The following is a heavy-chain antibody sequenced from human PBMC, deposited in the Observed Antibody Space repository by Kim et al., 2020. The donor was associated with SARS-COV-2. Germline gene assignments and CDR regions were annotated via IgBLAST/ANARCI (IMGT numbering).Heavy chain of an antibody. D-gene: IGHD6-19*01. J-gene: IGHJ4*02. Sequence: GGSLRLSCAASGFTFSNYDMSWVRQAPGQGLEWVASINGSAGSTYYADVVKGRFTISRDNSKNTLYVQMTTLRAEDTAMYYCAKDMMYSSGWFDCWGQG. V-gene: IGHV3-23*01. CDR3: AKDMMYSSGWFDC. CDR1: GFTFSNYD. CDR2: INGSAGST.